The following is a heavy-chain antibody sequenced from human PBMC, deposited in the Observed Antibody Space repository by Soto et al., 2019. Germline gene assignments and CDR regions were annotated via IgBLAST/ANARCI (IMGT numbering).Heavy chain of an antibody. CDR2: IYHSGTT. V-gene: IGHV4-38-2*01. CDR3: ARSLLTSSWYAGS. D-gene: IGHD6-13*01. CDR1: GYSISSDYY. Sequence: PSETLSLTCVVSGYSISSDYYWGWIRHPPGKGLEWIWSIYHSGTTYYNPSLKSRVTISLDTSRNQFSLKLTSVTAADTAVYYCARSLLTSSWYAGSWGQGTLVTVSS. J-gene: IGHJ5*02.